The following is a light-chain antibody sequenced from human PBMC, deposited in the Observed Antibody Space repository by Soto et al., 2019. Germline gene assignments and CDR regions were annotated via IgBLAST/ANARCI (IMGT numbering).Light chain of an antibody. CDR1: QSVTTN. Sequence: TQSPXXXXXXPGXXXTXXCXASQSVTTNLAWYQHKPGQSPRLLISDASTGASGIPPRFSGSGSGTEFTLTIDRLQSADFAVYYCQQYDRWPVTFGGGTKVDIK. V-gene: IGKV3-15*01. CDR2: DAS. CDR3: QQYDRWPVT. J-gene: IGKJ4*01.